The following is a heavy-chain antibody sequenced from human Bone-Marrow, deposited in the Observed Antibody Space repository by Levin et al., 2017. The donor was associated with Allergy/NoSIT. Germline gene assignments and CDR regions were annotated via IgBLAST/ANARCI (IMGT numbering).Heavy chain of an antibody. CDR2: ISDSSSSI. CDR1: GFTFSNSS. D-gene: IGHD6-13*01. Sequence: GESLKISCAASGFTFSNSSMNWVRQAPGKGLEWVSYISDSSSSIFYADSVKGRFTISRDNAKNSLFLQMNSLRDEDTAVYYCARDCPHLSYSSTWYYYYGMDVWGQGTTVAVSS. CDR3: ARDCPHLSYSSTWYYYYGMDV. V-gene: IGHV3-48*02. J-gene: IGHJ6*02.